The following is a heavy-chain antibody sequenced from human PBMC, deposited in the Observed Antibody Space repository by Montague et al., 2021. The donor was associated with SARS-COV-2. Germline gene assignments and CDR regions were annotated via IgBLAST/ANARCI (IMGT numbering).Heavy chain of an antibody. D-gene: IGHD6-6*01. J-gene: IGHJ4*02. CDR3: ARGSSSSLH. Sequence: SLRLSCAASGFTVSNNYMSWVRQAPGRGLEWVSIIYSGCSTYYADPVKGRFTISRDNSKNTLFLQMNSLRAEDTAVYYCARGSSSSLHWGQGTLVTVSS. V-gene: IGHV3-66*02. CDR2: IYSGCST. CDR1: GFTVSNNY.